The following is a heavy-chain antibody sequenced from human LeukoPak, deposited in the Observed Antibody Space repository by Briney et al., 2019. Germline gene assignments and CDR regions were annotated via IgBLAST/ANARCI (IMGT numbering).Heavy chain of an antibody. D-gene: IGHD5-18*01. CDR2: INHRGIT. CDR1: GGSFSDFY. CDR3: ARKVPWGYSYGLSWFDP. V-gene: IGHV4-34*01. Sequence: SETLSLTCTVNGGSFSDFYWGWIRQAPGKGLEWIGEINHRGITNYAPSLKSRVTISVDTSKNQFSLKLSSVTAADRAVYYCARKVPWGYSYGLSWFDPWGQGTLITVSS. J-gene: IGHJ5*02.